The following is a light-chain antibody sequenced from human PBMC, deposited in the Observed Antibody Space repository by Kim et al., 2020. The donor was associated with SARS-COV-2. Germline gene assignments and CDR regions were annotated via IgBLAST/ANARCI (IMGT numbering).Light chain of an antibody. CDR3: QQYNGDSQT. V-gene: IGKV1-5*01. CDR1: QSINNF. CDR2: DAS. Sequence: ASVGDRVIITCRASQSINNFLAWYQQKSGKAPNVLIYDASSLISGVPSRFSGSGSGTEFTLTISNLQPDDFATYYCQQYNGDSQTFGQGTKVEIK. J-gene: IGKJ1*01.